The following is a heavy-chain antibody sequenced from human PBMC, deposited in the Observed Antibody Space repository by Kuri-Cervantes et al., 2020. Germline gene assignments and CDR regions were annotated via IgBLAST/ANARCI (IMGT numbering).Heavy chain of an antibody. D-gene: IGHD3-22*01. CDR2: IWYDGSNK. CDR3: ARDSNYYDSSGYYYHPRDWFDH. J-gene: IGHJ5*02. V-gene: IGHV3-30*02. Sequence: GGSLRLSCAASGFTFNTYGMHWVRQAPGKGLEWVAFIWYDGSNKYYADSVKGRFTISRDNSKNTLYLQMNSLRAEDTAVYYCARDSNYYDSSGYYYHPRDWFDHWGQGTLVTVSS. CDR1: GFTFNTYG.